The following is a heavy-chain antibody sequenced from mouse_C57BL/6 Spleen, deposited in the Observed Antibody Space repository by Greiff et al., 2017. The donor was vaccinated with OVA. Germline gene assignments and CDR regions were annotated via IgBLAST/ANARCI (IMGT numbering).Heavy chain of an antibody. CDR3: ARPLYDGYFDY. V-gene: IGHV5-17*01. J-gene: IGHJ2*01. Sequence: EVMLVESGGGLVKPGGSLKLSCAASGFTFSDYGMHWVRQAPEKGLEWVAYISSGSSTIYYADTVKGRFTISRDNAKNTLFLQMTSLRSEDTARYYCARPLYDGYFDYWGQGTTLTVSS. CDR1: GFTFSDYG. CDR2: ISSGSSTI. D-gene: IGHD2-3*01.